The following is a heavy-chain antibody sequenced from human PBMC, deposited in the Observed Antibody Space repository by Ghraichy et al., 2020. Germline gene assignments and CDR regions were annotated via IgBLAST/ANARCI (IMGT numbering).Heavy chain of an antibody. CDR3: AREGSVTDYYYGMDL. V-gene: IGHV4-4*07. Sequence: SETLSLTCTVSGGSISSYYWSWIRQPAGKGLEWIGRIYTSGSTNYNPSLKSRVTMSVDTSKNQFSLKLSSVTAADTAVYYCAREGSVTDYYYGMDLWGQGTTVTVSS. CDR1: GGSISSYY. D-gene: IGHD4-23*01. J-gene: IGHJ6*02. CDR2: IYTSGST.